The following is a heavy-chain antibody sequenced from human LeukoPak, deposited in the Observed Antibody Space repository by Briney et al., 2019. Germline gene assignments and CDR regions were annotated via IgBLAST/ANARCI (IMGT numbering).Heavy chain of an antibody. D-gene: IGHD6-19*01. CDR3: ARAPYGWRGYYFDY. Sequence: ASVKVACKASGGTFSSYAISWVRQAPGQGLEWMGGIIPIFGTANYAQKFQGRVTITADESTSTAYMELSSLRSEDTAVYYCARAPYGWRGYYFDYWGQGTLVTVSS. CDR1: GGTFSSYA. V-gene: IGHV1-69*13. CDR2: IIPIFGTA. J-gene: IGHJ4*02.